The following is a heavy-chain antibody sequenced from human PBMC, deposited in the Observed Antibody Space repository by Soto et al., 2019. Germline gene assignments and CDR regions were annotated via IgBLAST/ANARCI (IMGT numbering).Heavy chain of an antibody. Sequence: PGESLKISCKGSGYSFTSYWIGWVLQIPWKGLEWTGIIYPSDSDTRYGPSFQGQVTISADKSLSTAYLQWSSLKASDTAMYYCARLEYSSGWYCFDCWGQGTLVTVSS. D-gene: IGHD6-19*01. V-gene: IGHV5-51*01. CDR2: IYPSDSDT. CDR3: ARLEYSSGWYCFDC. J-gene: IGHJ4*02. CDR1: GYSFTSYW.